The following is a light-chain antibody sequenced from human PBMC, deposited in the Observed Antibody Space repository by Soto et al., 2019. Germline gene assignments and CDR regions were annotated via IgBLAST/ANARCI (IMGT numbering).Light chain of an antibody. CDR2: KAS. V-gene: IGKV1-5*03. Sequence: DIQMTQSPSTLSASVGDRVTITCRASQSVRSWLAWYQQKPGKAPKLLVSKASTLESGVPSRFSGSESGTEFTLTISSLQPDDFASYYCQHYKSHSSFGQGTKLEIK. CDR1: QSVRSW. J-gene: IGKJ2*01. CDR3: QHYKSHSS.